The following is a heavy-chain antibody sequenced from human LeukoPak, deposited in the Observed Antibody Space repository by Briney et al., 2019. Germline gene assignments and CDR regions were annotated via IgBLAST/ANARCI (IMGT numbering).Heavy chain of an antibody. CDR1: GFTVSTYY. V-gene: IGHV3-53*01. D-gene: IGHD2-2*01. J-gene: IGHJ4*02. Sequence: GGSLRLSCAASGFTVSTYYMTWVRQAPGKGLECVSVIHSGGSTYYADSVKGRFTVSRDNSKNTLYLQMNSLRAEDTAMYYCARGLGYCTSTTCLLPFDYWGQGTLVTVSS. CDR3: ARGLGYCTSTTCLLPFDY. CDR2: IHSGGST.